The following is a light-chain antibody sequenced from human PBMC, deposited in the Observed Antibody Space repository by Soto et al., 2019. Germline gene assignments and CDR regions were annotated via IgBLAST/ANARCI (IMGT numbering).Light chain of an antibody. CDR3: CSYAGNSGYV. CDR1: SSDVGRYNL. J-gene: IGLJ1*01. CDR2: EGS. V-gene: IGLV2-23*01. Sequence: QSALTQPASVSGSPGQSITISCSGTSSDVGRYNLVSWYQHHPGKAPKVIIYEGSKRPSGVSNRFSGSKSGNMASLTIFGLQAEDEGDYYCCSYAGNSGYVFGTGTKLTVL.